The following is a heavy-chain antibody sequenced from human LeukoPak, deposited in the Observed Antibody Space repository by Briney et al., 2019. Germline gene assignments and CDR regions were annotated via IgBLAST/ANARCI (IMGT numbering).Heavy chain of an antibody. J-gene: IGHJ4*02. V-gene: IGHV3-21*01. CDR2: ITSSRIYI. CDR3: AKDVGVAKPTFFDY. Sequence: KPGGTLRLSCAASGFTFSNYSMNWVRQAPGKGLEWVSSITSSRIYIYYADSVKGRFTISRGNSKNTLYLQMNSLRAEDTAVYYCAKDVGVAKPTFFDYWGQGTLVTVSS. D-gene: IGHD3-16*01. CDR1: GFTFSNYS.